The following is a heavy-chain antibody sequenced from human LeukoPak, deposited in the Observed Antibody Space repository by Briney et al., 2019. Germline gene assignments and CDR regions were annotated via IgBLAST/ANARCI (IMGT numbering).Heavy chain of an antibody. Sequence: SETLSLTCAVSGGSISSGGYSWSWIRQPPGKGLEWIGYIYHSGSTYYNPSLKSRVTMSVDTSKNHFSLKLSSVTAADTAVFYCARLTFFTYYYDSSDYKGFYFDYWGQGSLVTVSS. CDR1: GGSISSGGYS. D-gene: IGHD3-22*01. V-gene: IGHV4-30-2*03. J-gene: IGHJ4*02. CDR3: ARLTFFTYYYDSSDYKGFYFDY. CDR2: IYHSGST.